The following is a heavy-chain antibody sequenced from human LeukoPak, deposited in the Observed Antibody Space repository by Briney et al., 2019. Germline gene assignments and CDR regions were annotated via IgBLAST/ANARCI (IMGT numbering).Heavy chain of an antibody. V-gene: IGHV4-59*08. CDR1: GGSISSYY. Sequence: ETLSLTCTVSGGSISSYYWSWIRQPPGKGLEWIGYIYYRGSTDYNPSLKSRVTISVDTSKNQFSLKLSSVTAADTAVYYCARHKNYYDSSGYYYELDYWGQGTLVTVSS. CDR2: IYYRGST. CDR3: ARHKNYYDSSGYYYELDY. J-gene: IGHJ4*02. D-gene: IGHD3-22*01.